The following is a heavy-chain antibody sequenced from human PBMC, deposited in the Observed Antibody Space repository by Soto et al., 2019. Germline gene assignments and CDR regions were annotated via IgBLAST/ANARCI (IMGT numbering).Heavy chain of an antibody. D-gene: IGHD1-1*01. CDR2: ISDSSSYI. V-gene: IGHV3-21*06. Sequence: GGALRVSXAASDFTLSIYTMTWVREAPGKGLEWVSSISDSSSYIYYADSVKGRFTISRDNAKNALYLQMNSLRPEDTAVYYCARVRSTGSGYFDYWGPGTLVTVSS. CDR1: DFTLSIYT. J-gene: IGHJ4*02. CDR3: ARVRSTGSGYFDY.